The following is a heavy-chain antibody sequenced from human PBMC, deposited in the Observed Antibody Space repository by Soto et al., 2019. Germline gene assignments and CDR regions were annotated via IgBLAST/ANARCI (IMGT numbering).Heavy chain of an antibody. CDR3: ARDFAAGTGGGYYYGMDV. D-gene: IGHD6-13*01. CDR2: ISSSGSTI. J-gene: IGHJ6*02. CDR1: GFTFSDYY. Sequence: PGGSLRLSFAASGFTFSDYYMSWIRQAPGKWLEWVSYISSSGSTIYYADSVKGRFTISRDNAKNSLYLQMNSLRAEDTAVYYCARDFAAGTGGGYYYGMDVWGQGTTVTVYS. V-gene: IGHV3-11*01.